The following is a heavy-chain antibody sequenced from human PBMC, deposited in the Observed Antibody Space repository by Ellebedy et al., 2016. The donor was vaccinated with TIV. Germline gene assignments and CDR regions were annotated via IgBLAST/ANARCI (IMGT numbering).Heavy chain of an antibody. D-gene: IGHD3-10*01. J-gene: IGHJ6*02. CDR2: IYYSGST. V-gene: IGHV4-59*01. Sequence: MPSETLSLTCTVSGGSISSYYWSWIRQPPGKGLEWIGYIYYSGSTNYNPSLKSRVTISVDTSKNQFSLKLSSVTAADTAVYYCARRGYYYGSGSADRYYGMDVWGQGTTVTVSS. CDR3: ARRGYYYGSGSADRYYGMDV. CDR1: GGSISSYY.